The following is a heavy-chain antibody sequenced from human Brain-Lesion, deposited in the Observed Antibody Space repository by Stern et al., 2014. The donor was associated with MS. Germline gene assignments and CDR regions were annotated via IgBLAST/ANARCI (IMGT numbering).Heavy chain of an antibody. D-gene: IGHD4-17*01. CDR3: ARGGAVTTSDYYLDY. CDR1: GFTFSYHA. Sequence: VQLVESGGGVVQPGRSLRLSCAASGFTFSYHAIHWVRQAPGKGLEWVALISYDGSDKNDADSVKGRFTISRDNSRNTLYLQMNSLRVDDTAVYYCARGGAVTTSDYYLDYWGQGILVTVSS. V-gene: IGHV3-30*01. J-gene: IGHJ4*02. CDR2: ISYDGSDK.